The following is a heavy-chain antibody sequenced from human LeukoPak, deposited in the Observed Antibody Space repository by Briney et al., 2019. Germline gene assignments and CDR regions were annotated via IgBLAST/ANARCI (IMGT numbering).Heavy chain of an antibody. J-gene: IGHJ4*02. CDR2: IYYSGST. CDR1: GGSISSGSYY. V-gene: IGHV4-39*07. D-gene: IGHD5/OR15-5a*01. Sequence: SETLSLTCTVSGGSISSGSYYWGWIRQPPGKGLEWIGSIYYSGSTHYNPSLKSRVTISVDTSKNQFSLKLSSVTAADTAVYYCARDRAGRRIVSANFDYWGQGTLVTVSS. CDR3: ARDRAGRRIVSANFDY.